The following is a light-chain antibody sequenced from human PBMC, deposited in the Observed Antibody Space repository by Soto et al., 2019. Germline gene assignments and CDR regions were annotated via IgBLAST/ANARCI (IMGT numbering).Light chain of an antibody. CDR2: RND. CDR3: AAWDGSLSGPV. Sequence: QSVLTQPPSASGTPGQRVTFSCSGSSSNIGSNYVYWYQQLPGTAPKLLIYRNDQRPSGVPDRFSGSKSGTSASLAISGLRSEDEADYYCAAWDGSLSGPVFGGGTKLTVL. CDR1: SSNIGSNY. V-gene: IGLV1-47*01. J-gene: IGLJ2*01.